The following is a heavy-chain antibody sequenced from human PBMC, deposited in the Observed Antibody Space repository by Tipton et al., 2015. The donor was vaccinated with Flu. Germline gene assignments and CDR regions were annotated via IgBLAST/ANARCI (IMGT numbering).Heavy chain of an antibody. Sequence: TLSLTCTVSGGSISSADYYWSWIRQPPGKGLEWIGYIYYSGNTYYNPSLKSRVTISLDTSKSQFSLKLNSVTAADTAVYYCARVGWGDLDAFDIWGRGTMVTVSS. CDR1: GGSISSADYY. CDR3: ARVGWGDLDAFDI. CDR2: IYYSGNT. D-gene: IGHD1-26*01. V-gene: IGHV4-30-4*08. J-gene: IGHJ3*02.